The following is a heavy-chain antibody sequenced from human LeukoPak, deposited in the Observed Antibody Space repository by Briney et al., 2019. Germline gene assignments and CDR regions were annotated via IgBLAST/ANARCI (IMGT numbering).Heavy chain of an antibody. CDR3: AKGRTMVRGVDY. CDR2: ISGSGGST. CDR1: GFTFSSYW. J-gene: IGHJ4*02. V-gene: IGHV3-23*01. D-gene: IGHD3-10*01. Sequence: GGSLRLSCAASGFTFSSYWMSWVRQAPGKGLEWVSAISGSGGSTYYADSVKGRFTISRDNSKNTLYLQMNSLRAEDTAVYYCAKGRTMVRGVDYWGQGTLVTVSS.